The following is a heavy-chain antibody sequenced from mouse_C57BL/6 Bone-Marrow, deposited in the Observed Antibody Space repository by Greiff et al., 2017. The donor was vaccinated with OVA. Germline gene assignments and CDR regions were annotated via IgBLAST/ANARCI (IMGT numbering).Heavy chain of an antibody. Sequence: EVQLQQSGPELVKPGASVKISCKASGYSFTGYYMNWVKQSPEKSLEWIGEINPSTGGTTYNQKFKAKATLTVDKSSSTAYMQLKSLTSEDSAVYYCARWITPYYFDYWGQGTTLTVSS. V-gene: IGHV1-42*01. CDR1: GYSFTGYY. CDR2: INPSTGGT. J-gene: IGHJ2*01. D-gene: IGHD1-1*01. CDR3: ARWITPYYFDY.